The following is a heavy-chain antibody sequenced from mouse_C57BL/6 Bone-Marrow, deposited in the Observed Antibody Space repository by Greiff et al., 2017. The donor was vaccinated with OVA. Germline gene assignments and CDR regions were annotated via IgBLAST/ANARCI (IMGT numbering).Heavy chain of an antibody. CDR2: INPNYGTT. V-gene: IGHV1-39*01. CDR1: GYSFTDYN. Sequence: QLQESGPELVKPGASVKISCKASGYSFTDYNMNWVKQSNGKSLEWIGVINPNYGTTSYNQKFKGKATLTVDQSSSTAYMQLNSLTSEDSAVYYCARSSTVVAYYYAMDYWGQGTSVTVSS. J-gene: IGHJ4*01. CDR3: ARSSTVVAYYYAMDY. D-gene: IGHD1-1*01.